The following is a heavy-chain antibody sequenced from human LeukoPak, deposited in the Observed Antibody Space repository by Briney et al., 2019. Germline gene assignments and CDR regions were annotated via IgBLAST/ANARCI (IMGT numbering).Heavy chain of an antibody. D-gene: IGHD2-21*02. J-gene: IGHJ3*02. Sequence: PGGSLRLSCAASGFTISDYYMSWIRQAPGRGLEWVSYISRGDSTIYYADSVKGRFTISRDNAKNSLYLQMNSLRAEDTAVYYCAREHSMVAVIDASDIWGQGTTVTVSS. CDR1: GFTISDYY. CDR3: AREHSMVAVIDASDI. CDR2: ISRGDSTI. V-gene: IGHV3-11*01.